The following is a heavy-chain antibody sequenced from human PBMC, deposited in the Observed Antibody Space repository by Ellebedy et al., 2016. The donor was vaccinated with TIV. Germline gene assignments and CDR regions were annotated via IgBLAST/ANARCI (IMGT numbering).Heavy chain of an antibody. CDR2: IYSSGTT. Sequence: GSLRLXCTVSGGSISTYYWSWIRQPPGKGLEWIGYIYSSGTTNYNPSLKSRVTISVDTSKNQFSLRLSSVTAADTAVYYCARDWGRAAVLWGQGTLVTVSS. J-gene: IGHJ4*02. V-gene: IGHV4-59*01. CDR1: GGSISTYY. D-gene: IGHD3-16*01. CDR3: ARDWGRAAVL.